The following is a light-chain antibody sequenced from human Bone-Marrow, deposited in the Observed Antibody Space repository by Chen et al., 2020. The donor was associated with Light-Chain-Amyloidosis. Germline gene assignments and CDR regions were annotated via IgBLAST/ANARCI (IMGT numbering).Light chain of an antibody. V-gene: IGLV3-25*03. CDR2: RDT. Sequence: SYDLTQPPPVSVSPAPTARIPSSGADLPTKYAYWYQQKPGQAPVLVIHRDTERPSGISERFSGSSSGTTATLTISGVQAEDEADYHCQSADSSGTYEVIFGGGTKLTVL. CDR1: DLPTKY. CDR3: QSADSSGTYEVI. J-gene: IGLJ2*01.